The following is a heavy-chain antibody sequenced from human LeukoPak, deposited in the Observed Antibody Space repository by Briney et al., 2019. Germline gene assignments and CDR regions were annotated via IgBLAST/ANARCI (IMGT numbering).Heavy chain of an antibody. J-gene: IGHJ4*02. Sequence: GGSLRLSCAASGFTFSSYAMSWVRQAPGKGLEWVSAISGSGGTTFYADSVKGRFIISRDNSKNTLYLQMNSLRAEDTAVYYCARPTYYNFWSGYQPFDYWGQGTLVTVSS. CDR2: ISGSGGTT. D-gene: IGHD3-3*01. CDR3: ARPTYYNFWSGYQPFDY. V-gene: IGHV3-23*01. CDR1: GFTFSSYA.